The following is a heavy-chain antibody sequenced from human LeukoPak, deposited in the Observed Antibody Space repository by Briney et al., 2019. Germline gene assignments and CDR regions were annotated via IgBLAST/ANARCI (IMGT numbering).Heavy chain of an antibody. V-gene: IGHV3-23*01. J-gene: IGHJ4*02. CDR1: GFTFSSYA. CDR3: ARAAVTGHGEDY. D-gene: IGHD6-19*01. Sequence: PGGSLRLSCAASGFTFSSYAMSWVRQAPGKGLEWVSAISGSGDSTYYGDPVKGRFTISRDNSKNTLYLQMNSLRAEDTAVYYCARAAVTGHGEDYWGQGTLVTVSS. CDR2: ISGSGDST.